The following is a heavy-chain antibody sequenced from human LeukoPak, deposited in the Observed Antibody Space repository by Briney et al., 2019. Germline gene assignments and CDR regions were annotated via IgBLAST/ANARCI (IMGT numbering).Heavy chain of an antibody. Sequence: EASVRVSCKASGYTFSDYYMHWVRQAPGQGLEWMGWINPNSGGTNYAQKFQGWVTMTRDTSITTAYMELSGPRSDDTAIYYCARERQNGLDVWGQGTTVTVSS. CDR2: INPNSGGT. V-gene: IGHV1-2*04. CDR1: GYTFSDYY. CDR3: ARERQNGLDV. J-gene: IGHJ6*02. D-gene: IGHD6-25*01.